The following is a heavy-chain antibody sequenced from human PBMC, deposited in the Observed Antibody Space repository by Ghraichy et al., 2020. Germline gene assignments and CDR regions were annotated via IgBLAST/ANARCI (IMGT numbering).Heavy chain of an antibody. CDR3: ARRSGDPFDY. CDR1: GFSFSGYW. V-gene: IGHV3-7*01. Sequence: GGSLRLSCVASGFSFSGYWMSWVRQAPGKGLEWVANINENASEKHYVDSVNGRSTISRDNAKNSLYLQMNTLRAEDTAVYYCARRSGDPFDYWGQGTLVAVSS. J-gene: IGHJ4*02. D-gene: IGHD4-17*01. CDR2: INENASEK.